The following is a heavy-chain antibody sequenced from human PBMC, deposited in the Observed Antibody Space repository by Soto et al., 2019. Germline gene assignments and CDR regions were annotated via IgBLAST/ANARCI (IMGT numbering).Heavy chain of an antibody. V-gene: IGHV1-3*01. D-gene: IGHD4-17*01. CDR3: AKAARTDYGDYAPYYFDY. Sequence: ASVKVSCKASGYTFTSYAMHWVRQAPGQRLEWMGWINAGNGNTKYSQKFQGRVTITRDTSASTAYMELSSLRAEDTAVYYCAKAARTDYGDYAPYYFDYWGQGTLVTVSS. CDR2: INAGNGNT. CDR1: GYTFTSYA. J-gene: IGHJ4*02.